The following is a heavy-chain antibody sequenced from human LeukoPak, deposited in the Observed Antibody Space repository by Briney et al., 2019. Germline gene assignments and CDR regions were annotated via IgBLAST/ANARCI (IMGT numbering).Heavy chain of an antibody. CDR1: GGSLRPFY. V-gene: IGHV4-34*01. CDR2: INHSGDT. D-gene: IGHD3-10*01. Sequence: SETLSLTCAVYGGSLRPFYWIWIRQPPGKGLEWIGEINHSGDTNYNPSLKSRVTISVDSSTSQFSLNVISMTAADTAVYYCARGRRSWPLKSTLVRGVSYYFDDWGQGTLVTVSS. J-gene: IGHJ4*02. CDR3: ARGRRSWPLKSTLVRGVSYYFDD.